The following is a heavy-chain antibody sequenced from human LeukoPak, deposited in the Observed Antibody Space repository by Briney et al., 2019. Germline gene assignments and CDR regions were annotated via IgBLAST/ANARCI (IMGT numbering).Heavy chain of an antibody. J-gene: IGHJ4*02. D-gene: IGHD6-6*01. CDR1: GGSISSGGYY. Sequence: SQTLSLTCTVSGGSISSGGYYWSWIRQHPGKGLEWIGYIYYSGSTYYNPSLKSRVTISVDTSKNQFSLMLSSVTAADTAVYYCARQARTALNYFDYWGQGTLVTVSS. CDR3: ARQARTALNYFDY. CDR2: IYYSGST. V-gene: IGHV4-31*03.